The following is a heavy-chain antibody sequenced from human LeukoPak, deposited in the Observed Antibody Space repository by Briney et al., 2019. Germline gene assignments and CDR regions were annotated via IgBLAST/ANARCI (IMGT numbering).Heavy chain of an antibody. D-gene: IGHD3-9*01. CDR1: LFSFSEHI. J-gene: IGHJ4*02. CDR2: IRGSSSAM. V-gene: IGHV3-48*04. CDR3: ARDRDWSFDY. Sequence: GGSLRLSCADSLFSFSEHIMNWVRQAPGKGLEWVSNIRGSSSAMNYADSVKGRFTISRDNAKNSLYLEMSSLRAEDTAVYYCARDRDWSFDYWGLGTLVSVSS.